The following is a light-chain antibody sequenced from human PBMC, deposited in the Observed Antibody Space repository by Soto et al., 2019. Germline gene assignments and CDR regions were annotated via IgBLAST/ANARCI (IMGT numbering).Light chain of an antibody. CDR1: TSNIGRNS. V-gene: IGLV1-47*01. CDR3: ASWDESLISFV. J-gene: IGLJ2*01. Sequence: QSVLTQPPSASGTPGQRVTISCSGRTSNIGRNSVFWYQHLPGRAPKLLTYDSDRFSVSRSGTSASLAIGGLRSEDEADYYCASWDESLISFVFGGGTKLTVL.